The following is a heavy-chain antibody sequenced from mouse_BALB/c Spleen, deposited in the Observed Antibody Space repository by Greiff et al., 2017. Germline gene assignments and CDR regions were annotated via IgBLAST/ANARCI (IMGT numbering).Heavy chain of an antibody. J-gene: IGHJ4*01. Sequence: EVQRVESGPSLVKPSQTLSLTCSVTGDSITSGYWNWIRKFPGNKLEYMGYISYSGSTYYNPSLKSRISITRDTSKNQYYLQLNSVTTEDTATYYCARYKERHPYYAMDYWGQGTSVTVSS. V-gene: IGHV3-8*02. CDR3: ARYKERHPYYAMDY. CDR1: GDSITSGY. CDR2: ISYSGST. D-gene: IGHD1-2*01.